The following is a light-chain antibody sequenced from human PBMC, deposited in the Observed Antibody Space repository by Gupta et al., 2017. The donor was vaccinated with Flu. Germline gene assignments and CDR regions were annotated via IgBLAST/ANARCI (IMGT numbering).Light chain of an antibody. V-gene: IGLV1-44*01. CDR3: YTSDDSLNGQYV. CDR1: SSNIGSNA. CDR2: GSN. Sequence: VTISCSGSSSNIGSNAVNWYQQVPGTSPNLLIFGSNKRPSGVPDRFACSTSGTSASPAITGLQSEDEADDYWYTSDDSLNGQYVFGTGTKVTVL. J-gene: IGLJ1*01.